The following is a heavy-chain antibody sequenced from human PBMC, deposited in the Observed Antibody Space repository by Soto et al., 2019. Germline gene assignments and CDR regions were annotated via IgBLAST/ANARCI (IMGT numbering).Heavy chain of an antibody. J-gene: IGHJ1*01. CDR3: ARDYYYDSPGGYFQH. CDR1: GYTFTSYG. Sequence: QVQLVQSGAEVKKPGASVKVSCKASGYTFTSYGISWVRQAPGQGLEWMGWISAYNGNTNYAQKLQGRVTMTTDTSTSTADMELRSLRSADTAVYYCARDYYYDSPGGYFQHWGQGTLVTVSS. D-gene: IGHD3-22*01. CDR2: ISAYNGNT. V-gene: IGHV1-18*01.